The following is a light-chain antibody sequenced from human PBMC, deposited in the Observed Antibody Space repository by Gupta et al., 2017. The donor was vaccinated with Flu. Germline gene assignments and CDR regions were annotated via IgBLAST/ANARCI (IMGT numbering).Light chain of an antibody. CDR2: EVN. J-gene: IGLJ3*02. CDR1: SSDVGSYNL. Sequence: SITISCTGTSSDVGSYNLVSWDQQHPGKAPKLMIYEVNKRPSGVANRFSGSKSGNTASLTISGHQAEDEADYYCCSYTGSSTWVFGGGTKLTVL. CDR3: CSYTGSSTWV. V-gene: IGLV2-23*02.